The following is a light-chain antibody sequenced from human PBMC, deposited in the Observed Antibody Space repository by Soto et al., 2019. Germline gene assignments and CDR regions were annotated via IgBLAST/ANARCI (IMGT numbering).Light chain of an antibody. CDR2: DVS. CDR1: SSDVGGYYS. CDR3: SSYTSSSTLV. J-gene: IGLJ2*01. Sequence: QSALTQPASVSGSPGQSITISCTGTSSDVGGYYSVSWYQQHPGKAPKLMIYDVSNRPSGVSNRFSGSKSGNTASLTISGLQAEDEADYYCSSYTSSSTLVFGGGTKVTVL. V-gene: IGLV2-14*01.